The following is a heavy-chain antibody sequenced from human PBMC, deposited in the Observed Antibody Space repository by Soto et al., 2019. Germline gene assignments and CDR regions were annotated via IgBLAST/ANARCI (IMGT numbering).Heavy chain of an antibody. CDR2: MNTNGGNT. J-gene: IGHJ6*03. CDR1: GYTFTSYD. D-gene: IGHD1-26*01. V-gene: IGHV1-8*01. Sequence: GASVKVSCKASGYTFTSYDINWVRQATGQGLEWMGWMNTNGGNTGYAQKFQGRVTMTRNTSISTAYMELCSLRSDDTAVYYCARALRGRNYYYYMDVWGKGTTVTVSS. CDR3: ARALRGRNYYYYMDV.